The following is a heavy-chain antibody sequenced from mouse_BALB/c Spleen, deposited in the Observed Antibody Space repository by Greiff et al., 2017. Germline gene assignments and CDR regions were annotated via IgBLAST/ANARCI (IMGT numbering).Heavy chain of an antibody. V-gene: IGHV3-2*02. Sequence: EVQGVESGPGLVKPSQSLSLTCTVTGYSITSDYAWNWIRQFPGNKLEWMGYISYSGSTSYNPSLKSRISITRDTSKNQFFLQLNSVTTEDTATYYCAPMITTTWFAYWGQGTLVTVSA. D-gene: IGHD2-4*01. CDR2: ISYSGST. CDR1: GYSITSDYA. CDR3: APMITTTWFAY. J-gene: IGHJ3*01.